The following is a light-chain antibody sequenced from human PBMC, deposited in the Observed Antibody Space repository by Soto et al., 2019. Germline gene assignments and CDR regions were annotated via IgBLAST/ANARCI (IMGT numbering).Light chain of an antibody. Sequence: DIVLTQSPATLSLSPGERATLSCRASQSVSSYLAWYQQKPGQAPRLLIYDASKRATGIPARFSGSGSGTDFPLPISSLEPEDFAVYYCQQRSNWPRTFGQGTKVDIK. V-gene: IGKV3-11*01. CDR2: DAS. J-gene: IGKJ1*01. CDR3: QQRSNWPRT. CDR1: QSVSSY.